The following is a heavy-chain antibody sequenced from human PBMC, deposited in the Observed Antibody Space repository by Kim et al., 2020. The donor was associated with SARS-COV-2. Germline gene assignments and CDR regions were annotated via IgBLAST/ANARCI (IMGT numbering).Heavy chain of an antibody. V-gene: IGHV3-23*01. D-gene: IGHD3-3*01. CDR2: ISGSGGST. CDR1: GFTFSSYA. CDR3: AKTPLTIFGVVDNWFDP. J-gene: IGHJ5*02. Sequence: GGSLRLSCAASGFTFSSYAMSWVRQAPGKGLEWVSAISGSGGSTYYADSVKGRFTISRDNSKNTLYLQMNSLRAEDTAVYYCAKTPLTIFGVVDNWFDPWGQGTLVTVSS.